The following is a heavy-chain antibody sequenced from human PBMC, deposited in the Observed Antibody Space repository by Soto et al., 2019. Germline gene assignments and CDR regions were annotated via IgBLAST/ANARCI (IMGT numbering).Heavy chain of an antibody. CDR3: ARDWDGDYLLRYYCYGMDV. J-gene: IGHJ6*02. V-gene: IGHV1-18*01. CDR1: GYTFTSYG. CDR2: ISAYNGNT. Sequence: QVQLVQSGAEVKKPGASVKVSCKASGYTFTSYGISWVRQAPGQGLEWMGWISAYNGNTNYAQNLQGRVTMTTDTSTSTAYMELRSLRSDDTAVYYCARDWDGDYLLRYYCYGMDVWGQGTTVTVSS. D-gene: IGHD4-17*01.